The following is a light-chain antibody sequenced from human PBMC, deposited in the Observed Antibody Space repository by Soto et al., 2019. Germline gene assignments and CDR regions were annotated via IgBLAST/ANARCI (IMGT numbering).Light chain of an antibody. CDR2: DAS. CDR3: QQRYNWPPA. Sequence: EIVLTQSPATLSLSPGERATLSCRASQSVSIYLAWYQQKPGQAPRLLIYDASNRATGIPGRFSGSGSGTDFTLTISSLEPEDFAVYYCQQRYNWPPAFGGGTKVEIK. V-gene: IGKV3-11*01. J-gene: IGKJ4*02. CDR1: QSVSIY.